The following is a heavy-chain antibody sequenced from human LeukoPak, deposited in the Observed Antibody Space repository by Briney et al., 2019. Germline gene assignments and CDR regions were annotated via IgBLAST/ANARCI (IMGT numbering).Heavy chain of an antibody. CDR1: GFIFSNYG. Sequence: GGSLRLSCAASGFIFSNYGMHWVRQAPGKGLEWVANIKQDGSEKYYVDSVKGRFTISRDNAKNSLYLQMNSLRAEDTAVYYCARHIAARPFYYMDVWGKGTTVTVSS. D-gene: IGHD6-6*01. J-gene: IGHJ6*03. V-gene: IGHV3-7*01. CDR3: ARHIAARPFYYMDV. CDR2: IKQDGSEK.